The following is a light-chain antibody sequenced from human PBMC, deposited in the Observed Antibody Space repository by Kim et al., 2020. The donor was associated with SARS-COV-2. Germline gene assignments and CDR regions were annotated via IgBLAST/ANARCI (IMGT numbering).Light chain of an antibody. CDR2: EVN. CDR1: SSDIGNYNR. V-gene: IGLV2-18*02. Sequence: QSALTQPPSVSGSPGQSVTISCTGTSSDIGNYNRVSWYHQAPGTAPKLMIYEVNNRPSGVPDRFSGSKSGNTASLTISGLQAEDEADYYCSSYTSSGTFVFGTGTKVTVL. J-gene: IGLJ1*01. CDR3: SSYTSSGTFV.